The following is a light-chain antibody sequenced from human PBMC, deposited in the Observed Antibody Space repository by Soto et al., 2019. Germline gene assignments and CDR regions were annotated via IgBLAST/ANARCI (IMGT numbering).Light chain of an antibody. CDR2: DVN. CDR1: SRDVGAYNY. V-gene: IGLV2-14*03. J-gene: IGLJ3*02. Sequence: QSALTQPASVSGSPGQSITISCTGTSRDVGAYNYVSWCQHHPGKAPKLIIYDVNNRPSGVSNRFSGSKSGNTASLTISGLQADDEAYYYCTSYTTSSTGVFGGGTKLTVL. CDR3: TSYTTSSTGV.